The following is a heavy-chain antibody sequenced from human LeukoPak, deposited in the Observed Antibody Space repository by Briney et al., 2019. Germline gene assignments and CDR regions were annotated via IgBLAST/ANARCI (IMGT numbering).Heavy chain of an antibody. CDR2: INPNSGGT. D-gene: IGHD5-24*01. CDR3: AEGRWLQPDY. CDR1: GYTFTGYY. J-gene: IGHJ4*02. Sequence: ASVKVSCKASGYTFTGYYMHWVRQAPGQGLEWMGRINPNSGGTNYAQKFQGRVTMTRDASISTAYMELSRLRSDDMAVYYCAEGRWLQPDYWGQGTLVTVSS. V-gene: IGHV1-2*06.